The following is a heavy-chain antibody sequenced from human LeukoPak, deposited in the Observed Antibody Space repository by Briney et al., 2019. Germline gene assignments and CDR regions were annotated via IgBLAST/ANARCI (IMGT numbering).Heavy chain of an antibody. CDR3: ARRTWSYWGSYPAKNNWFDP. V-gene: IGHV4-39*07. CDR2: INHSGST. Sequence: SETLSLTCTVSGGSISSSSYYWSWIRQPPGKGLEWIGEINHSGSTNYNPSLKSRVTISVDTSKNQFSLKLSSVTAADTAVYYCARRTWSYWGSYPAKNNWFDPWGQGTLVTVSS. J-gene: IGHJ5*02. D-gene: IGHD3-16*02. CDR1: GGSISSSSYY.